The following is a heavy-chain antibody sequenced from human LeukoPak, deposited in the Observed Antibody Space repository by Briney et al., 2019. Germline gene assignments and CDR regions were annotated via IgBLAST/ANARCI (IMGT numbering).Heavy chain of an antibody. CDR2: INWNGGST. CDR3: ARPAYSSGWYSIMFDY. V-gene: IGHV3-20*04. J-gene: IGHJ4*02. CDR1: GFTFDDYG. Sequence: PGGSLRLSCAASGFTFDDYGTSWVRQAPGKGLEWVSGINWNGGSTGYADSVKSRFTISRDNAKNSLYLQMNSLRAEDTALYYCARPAYSSGWYSIMFDYWGQGTLVTVSS. D-gene: IGHD6-19*01.